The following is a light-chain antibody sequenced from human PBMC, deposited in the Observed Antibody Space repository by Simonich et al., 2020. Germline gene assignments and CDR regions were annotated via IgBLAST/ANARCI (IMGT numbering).Light chain of an antibody. CDR3: QQYGSSPPYT. CDR2: GAS. V-gene: IGKV3-20*01. Sequence: EIVLTQSPGTLSLSPGERATLSCRASQSVSSITLAWYQQKPGQAPRLLIYGASSRATGIPDTFSGSGSGTDFTLTISRLEPEDFAVYYCQQYGSSPPYTFGQGTKLEIK. CDR1: QSVSSIT. J-gene: IGKJ2*01.